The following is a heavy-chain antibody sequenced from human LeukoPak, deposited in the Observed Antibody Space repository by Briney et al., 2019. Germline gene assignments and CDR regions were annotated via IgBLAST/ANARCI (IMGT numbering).Heavy chain of an antibody. J-gene: IGHJ4*02. CDR2: IYTDGST. CDR1: GFTVSNSY. V-gene: IGHV3-53*01. D-gene: IGHD3-22*01. Sequence: GGSLRLSCAASGFTVSNSYPSWVRQAPGKGLEWVSVIYTDGSTFYADSVKGRFTISRDNSKNTLYLQMSSLRAEDTAVYYCARDRGFYDTSPPDWGQGTLVTVSS. CDR3: ARDRGFYDTSPPD.